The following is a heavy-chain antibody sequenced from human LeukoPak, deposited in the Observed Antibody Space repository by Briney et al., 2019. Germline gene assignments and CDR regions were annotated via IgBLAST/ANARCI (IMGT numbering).Heavy chain of an antibody. CDR1: GGSISSGGYS. Sequence: SETLSLTCAVSGGSISSGGYSWSWIRQPPGKGLEWIGYIYHSGSTYYNPSLKSRVTISVDRSKNQFSLKLSSVTAADTAVYYCARGDYDILTGYYGASFDYWSQGTLVTVSS. CDR3: ARGDYDILTGYYGASFDY. D-gene: IGHD3-9*01. V-gene: IGHV4-30-2*01. CDR2: IYHSGST. J-gene: IGHJ4*02.